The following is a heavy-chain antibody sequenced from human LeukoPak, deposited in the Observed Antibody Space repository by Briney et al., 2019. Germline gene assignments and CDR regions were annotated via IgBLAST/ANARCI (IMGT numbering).Heavy chain of an antibody. Sequence: SETLSLTCTVSGGSISSYYWSWIRQPPGKGLEWIGYIYYSGSTNYKSSLKSRGTISVDTAKNQFSLKLSSVTAADTAVYYCARGGRYSGYDYFDYWGQGTLVTVSS. D-gene: IGHD5-12*01. CDR1: GGSISSYY. J-gene: IGHJ4*02. CDR2: IYYSGST. V-gene: IGHV4-59*12. CDR3: ARGGRYSGYDYFDY.